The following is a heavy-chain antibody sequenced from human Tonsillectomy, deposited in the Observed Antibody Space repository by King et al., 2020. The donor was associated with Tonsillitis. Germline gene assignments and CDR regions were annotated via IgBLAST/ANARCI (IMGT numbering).Heavy chain of an antibody. CDR1: GGTFSSYP. J-gene: IGHJ4*02. Sequence: QLVQSGAEVKKPGSSVKVSCKASGGTFSSYPITWVRQAPGQGLEWMGGIIPISGTTYYAQKFQGRVTITADESTSTAYMELSSLRSEDTAMYYCARILSDAAMVLYYFDYWGQGTLVTVSS. CDR2: IIPISGTT. V-gene: IGHV1-69*12. CDR3: ARILSDAAMVLYYFDY. D-gene: IGHD5-18*01.